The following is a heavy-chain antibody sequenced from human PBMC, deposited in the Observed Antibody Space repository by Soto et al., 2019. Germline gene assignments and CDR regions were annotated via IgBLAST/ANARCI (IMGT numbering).Heavy chain of an antibody. Sequence: GGSLRLSCAASGFTSSDYYMSWIRQAPGKGLEWVSYISSSSSYTNYADSVKGRFTISRDNAKNSLYLQMNSLRAEDTAVYYCARGRVAGPSYYYYYYGMDVWGQGTTVTVSS. V-gene: IGHV3-11*06. D-gene: IGHD6-19*01. CDR2: ISSSSSYT. CDR3: ARGRVAGPSYYYYYYGMDV. CDR1: GFTSSDYY. J-gene: IGHJ6*02.